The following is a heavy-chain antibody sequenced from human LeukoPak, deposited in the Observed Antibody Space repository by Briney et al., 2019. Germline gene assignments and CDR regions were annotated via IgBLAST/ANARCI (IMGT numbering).Heavy chain of an antibody. D-gene: IGHD6-13*01. Sequence: PGGSLRLSCAASGFTFSDYAMTWVRQAPGKGLEWVAVISYDGSNKYYTDSVKGRFTISRDNSKNTLYLQMNSLRGEDTAVYYCARAIAAAGLDYWGQGTLVTVSS. J-gene: IGHJ4*02. CDR1: GFTFSDYA. CDR2: ISYDGSNK. V-gene: IGHV3-30-3*01. CDR3: ARAIAAAGLDY.